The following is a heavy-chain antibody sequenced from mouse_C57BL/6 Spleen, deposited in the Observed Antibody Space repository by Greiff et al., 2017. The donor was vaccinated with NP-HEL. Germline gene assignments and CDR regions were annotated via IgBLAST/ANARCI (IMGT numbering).Heavy chain of an antibody. Sequence: QVQLKESGPELVKPGASVKISCKASGYAFSSSWMNWVKQRPGKGLEWIGRIYPGDGDTNYNGKVKGKATLTADKSSSTAYMQLSSLTSEDSAVYFCSRDYYGPGNDFDYWGQGTTLTVSS. CDR2: IYPGDGDT. CDR3: SRDYYGPGNDFDY. CDR1: GYAFSSSW. D-gene: IGHD1-1*01. J-gene: IGHJ2*01. V-gene: IGHV1-82*01.